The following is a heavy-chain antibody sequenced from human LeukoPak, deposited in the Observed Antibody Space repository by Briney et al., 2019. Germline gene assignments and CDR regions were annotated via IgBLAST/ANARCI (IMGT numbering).Heavy chain of an antibody. CDR1: GFTFSDQY. V-gene: IGHV3-72*01. CDR2: TRNKANSYTT. J-gene: IGHJ3*02. CDR3: ARGGSFGAFDI. D-gene: IGHD1-26*01. Sequence: PGGSLRLSCAASGFTFSDQYMGWVRQAPGKGLEWVGRTRNKANSYTTESAASVKGRFTISRDDSKNSLYLQMNSLKAEDTAVYYCARGGSFGAFDIWGQGTMVTVSS.